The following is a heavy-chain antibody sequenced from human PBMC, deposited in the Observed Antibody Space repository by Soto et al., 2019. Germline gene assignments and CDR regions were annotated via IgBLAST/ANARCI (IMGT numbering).Heavy chain of an antibody. CDR1: GGSISSGSYY. V-gene: IGHV4-31*03. J-gene: IGHJ4*02. D-gene: IGHD3-10*01. CDR2: IYYSGST. CDR3: ARALWFGELSYYFDY. Sequence: QVQLQESGPGLVKPSQTLSLTCTVSGGSISSGSYYWSWIRQHPGKGLEWIGYIYYSGSTYYNPSLKSGVTISVYTSKNQFSLKLSSVTAADTAVYYCARALWFGELSYYFDYWGQGTLVTVSS.